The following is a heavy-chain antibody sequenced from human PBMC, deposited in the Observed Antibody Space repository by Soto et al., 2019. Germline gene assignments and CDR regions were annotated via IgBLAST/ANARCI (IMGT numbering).Heavy chain of an antibody. D-gene: IGHD1-1*01. V-gene: IGHV6-1*01. CDR2: TYYRSKWYN. CDR3: ARDRSVQLDRGKPSYYYYGMDV. CDR1: GDSVSSNSAA. Sequence: LSLTCAISGDSVSSNSAAWNWIRQSPSRGLEWLGRTYYRSKWYNDYAVSVKSRITINPDTSKNQFSLQLNSVTPEDTAVYYCARDRSVQLDRGKPSYYYYGMDVWGQGTTVTVSS. J-gene: IGHJ6*02.